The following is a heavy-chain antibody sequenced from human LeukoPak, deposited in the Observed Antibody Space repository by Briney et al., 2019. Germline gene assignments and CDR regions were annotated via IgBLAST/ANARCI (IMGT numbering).Heavy chain of an antibody. J-gene: IGHJ4*02. CDR3: GRDRGQNAGFDY. Sequence: GGSLRLSCAASGFTFSSYWMHWVRQAPEKGLVWISRINTGGSSTVYADSVKGRFTISRDNAKNTLYLQMNSLRAEDTAVYYCGRDRGQNAGFDYWGQGTLVTVSS. CDR2: INTGGSST. V-gene: IGHV3-74*01. CDR1: GFTFSSYW. D-gene: IGHD3-10*01.